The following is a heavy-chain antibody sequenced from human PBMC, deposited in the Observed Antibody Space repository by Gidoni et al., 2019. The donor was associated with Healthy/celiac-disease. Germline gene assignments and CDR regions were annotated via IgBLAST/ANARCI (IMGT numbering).Heavy chain of an antibody. CDR1: GFTFRSYA. D-gene: IGHD4-17*01. Sequence: EVQLLESGGGLVQPGGSLRLPCSASGFTFRSYAMSWVRQAPGKGLEWVSAISGSGGSTYYADSVKGRFTISRDNSKNTLYLQMNSLRAEDTAVYYCAKVRDYGDYDDYYYYYGMDVWGQGTTVTVSS. CDR2: ISGSGGST. CDR3: AKVRDYGDYDDYYYYYGMDV. J-gene: IGHJ6*02. V-gene: IGHV3-23*01.